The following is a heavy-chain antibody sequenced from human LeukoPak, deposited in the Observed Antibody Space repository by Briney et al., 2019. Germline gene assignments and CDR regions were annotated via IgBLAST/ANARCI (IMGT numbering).Heavy chain of an antibody. CDR3: ARGRGSSWYYFDS. V-gene: IGHV4-4*07. D-gene: IGHD6-13*01. CDR1: GGSLSSYY. J-gene: IGHJ4*02. CDR2: IYASGNT. Sequence: SEILSLTCSVSGGSLSSYYWSWVRQPAGKGLEWIGRIYASGNTNYNPSLKGRVTMTVDTSKNQFSLNLSSVTAADTAVYYCARGRGSSWYYFDSWGQGTLVTVSS.